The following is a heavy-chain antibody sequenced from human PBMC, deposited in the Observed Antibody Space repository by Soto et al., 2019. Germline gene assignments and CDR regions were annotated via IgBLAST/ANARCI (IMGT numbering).Heavy chain of an antibody. Sequence: QLQESGPGLVEPSGTLSLTCDVSGVSISSGSWWSWVRQPPGKGLEWIGEIFHSGSTKYNQSLKSRVTISVDNSKNHFSLRVTSVTAADTAVYYCARDGPEGYNLGYWGQGTLVTVSS. CDR1: GVSISSGSW. J-gene: IGHJ4*02. V-gene: IGHV4-4*02. D-gene: IGHD5-12*01. CDR3: ARDGPEGYNLGY. CDR2: IFHSGST.